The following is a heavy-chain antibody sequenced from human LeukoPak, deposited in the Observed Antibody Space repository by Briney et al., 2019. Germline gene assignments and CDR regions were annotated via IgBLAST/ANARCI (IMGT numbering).Heavy chain of an antibody. Sequence: ASVKVSCKASGYTFTGYYMHWVRQAPGQGLEWMGWINPSGGSTSYAQKFQGRVTMTRDTSTSTVYMELSSLRSEDTAVYYCARVAAAGTPFYWFDPWGQGTLVTVSS. CDR3: ARVAAAGTPFYWFDP. CDR2: INPSGGST. CDR1: GYTFTGYY. D-gene: IGHD6-13*01. V-gene: IGHV1-46*01. J-gene: IGHJ5*02.